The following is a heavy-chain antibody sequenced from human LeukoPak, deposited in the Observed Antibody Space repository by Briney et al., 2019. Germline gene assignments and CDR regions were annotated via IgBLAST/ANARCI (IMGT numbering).Heavy chain of an antibody. CDR1: GFTFSSYA. Sequence: GGSLRLSCAASGFTFSSYAMSWVREAPGKGLEWVSAISGSGGSTYYAASVKGRFTVSRDNSRNTLYVQVNSLRAEDTAVYFCAKGPKTTMPTYGRWYFDLWGRGTLVTVSS. CDR2: ISGSGGST. D-gene: IGHD4-17*01. CDR3: AKGPKTTMPTYGRWYFDL. J-gene: IGHJ2*01. V-gene: IGHV3-23*01.